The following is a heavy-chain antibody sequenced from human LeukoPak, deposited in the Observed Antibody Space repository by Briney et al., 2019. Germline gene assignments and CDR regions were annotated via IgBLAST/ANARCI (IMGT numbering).Heavy chain of an antibody. Sequence: SETLSLTCVVYGGSFSGCYWSWIRQPPGKGLEWIGEINHSGNTNSNPSLKSRVTISADTSKNQFSLKLSSVTAADTAVYYCARELYSYGYYYYYYYMDVWGKGTTVTISS. CDR2: INHSGNT. J-gene: IGHJ6*03. CDR3: ARELYSYGYYYYYYYMDV. CDR1: GGSFSGCY. V-gene: IGHV4-34*01. D-gene: IGHD5-18*01.